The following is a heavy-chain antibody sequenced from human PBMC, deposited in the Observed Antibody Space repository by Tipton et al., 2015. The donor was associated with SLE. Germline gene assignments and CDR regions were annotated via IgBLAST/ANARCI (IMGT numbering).Heavy chain of an antibody. Sequence: TLSLTCTVSGGSIYSYYWTWVRQPAGKGLEWIGDFHFSGILNYNPPLKSRVTMSGDTSKNQLSLKLNSVTASDTAVYYCARTAVLAAIMMDVWGQGTTVPVSS. V-gene: IGHV4-4*07. CDR2: FHFSGIL. D-gene: IGHD2-2*01. CDR1: GGSIYSYY. J-gene: IGHJ6*02. CDR3: ARTAVLAAIMMDV.